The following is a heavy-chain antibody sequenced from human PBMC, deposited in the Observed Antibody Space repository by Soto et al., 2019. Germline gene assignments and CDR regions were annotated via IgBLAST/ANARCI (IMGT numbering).Heavy chain of an antibody. D-gene: IGHD3-22*01. J-gene: IGHJ4*02. CDR2: ISYDGSNK. V-gene: IGHV3-30*18. CDR1: GFTFSSYG. CDR3: AKGTGDYYDSSAFDY. Sequence: GGSLRLSCAASGFTFSSYGMHWVRQAPGKGLEWVAVISYDGSNKYYADSVKGRFTISRDNSKNTLYLQMNSLRDEDTAVYYCAKGTGDYYDSSAFDYWGQGTLVTVSS.